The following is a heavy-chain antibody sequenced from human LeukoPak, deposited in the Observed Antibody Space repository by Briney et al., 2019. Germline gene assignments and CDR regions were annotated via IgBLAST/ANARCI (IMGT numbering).Heavy chain of an antibody. D-gene: IGHD3-16*01. CDR2: IHHGGST. Sequence: PSETLSLTCTVSGGSISSGGYYWTWIRQSPGKGLEWIGEIHHGGSTNYKPALNSRLTMLLDSAKKQFSLRLTSVTAADTAVYYCARRFSRYYMDVWGKGTTVIVSS. J-gene: IGHJ6*03. CDR1: GGSISSGGYY. CDR3: ARRFSRYYMDV. V-gene: IGHV4-39*07.